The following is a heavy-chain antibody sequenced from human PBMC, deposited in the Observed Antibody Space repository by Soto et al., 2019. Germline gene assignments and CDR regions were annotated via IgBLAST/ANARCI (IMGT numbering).Heavy chain of an antibody. V-gene: IGHV3-21*01. CDR3: ARDTFSSSSGWFDP. CDR2: ISSSSSYI. J-gene: IGHJ5*02. Sequence: PGGSLILSCGASGFTFSSYSMNWVRQAPGKGLEWVSSISSSSSYIYYADSVKGRFTISRDNAKNSLYLQMNSLRAEDTAVYYCARDTFSSSSGWFDPWGQGTLVTVSS. D-gene: IGHD6-13*01. CDR1: GFTFSSYS.